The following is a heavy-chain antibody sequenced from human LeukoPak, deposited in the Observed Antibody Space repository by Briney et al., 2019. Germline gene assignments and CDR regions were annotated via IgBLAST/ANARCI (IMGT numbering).Heavy chain of an antibody. V-gene: IGHV3-21*01. CDR3: ARAGYCSGGSCYGSDY. Sequence: PGGSLRLSCAASGFTFSSYSMNWVRQAPGKGLEWVSSISSSSGYIYYADSVKGRFTISRDNAKNSLYLQMNSLRAEDTAVYYCARAGYCSGGSCYGSDYWGQGTLVSVSS. CDR1: GFTFSSYS. CDR2: ISSSSGYI. D-gene: IGHD2-15*01. J-gene: IGHJ4*02.